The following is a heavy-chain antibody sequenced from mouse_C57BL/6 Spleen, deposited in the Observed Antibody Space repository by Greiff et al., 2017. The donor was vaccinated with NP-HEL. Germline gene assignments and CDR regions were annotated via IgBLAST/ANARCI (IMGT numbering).Heavy chain of an antibody. CDR3: SRKATTWPYVDV. CDR2: IYPGDGDT. V-gene: IGHV1-80*01. D-gene: IGHD3-2*02. Sequence: VQLQQSGAELVKPGASVKISCKASGYAFSSYWMNWVKQRPGKGLEWIGQIYPGDGDTNYNGKFKGKATLTADKSSRTAYMQLSSLTSEDSAVYFGSRKATTWPYVDVWGTGTTVTVSS. J-gene: IGHJ1*03. CDR1: GYAFSSYW.